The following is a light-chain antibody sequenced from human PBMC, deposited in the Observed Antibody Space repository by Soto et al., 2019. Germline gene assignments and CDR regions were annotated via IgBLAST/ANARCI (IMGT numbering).Light chain of an antibody. CDR2: EVS. J-gene: IGKJ5*01. CDR1: QSLLHITGETF. Sequence: VVMTQTPLSLSVAPGQPASISCKSRQSLLHITGETFLFWYLQKPGQSPQLLIYEVSTRVSGVPDRFSGSGSGTDFTLEISRVETDDVGIYYCMQSTQLPPTFGQRTRLAIK. CDR3: MQSTQLPPT. V-gene: IGKV2D-29*02.